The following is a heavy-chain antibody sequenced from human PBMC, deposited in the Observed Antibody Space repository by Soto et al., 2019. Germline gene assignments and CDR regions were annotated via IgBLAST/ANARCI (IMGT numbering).Heavy chain of an antibody. V-gene: IGHV1-3*01. Sequence: QVQLVQSGTEVKKPGASVKVSCVASGYTFTDYPIHWVRQAPGQSLEWMAWINVANGNTKFSQKFQGRVTVTSDTSASTAYMELSSLQFEETAVFYCASGSAGFSPEHWGQGTLVTVSS. CDR3: ASGSAGFSPEH. CDR2: INVANGNT. J-gene: IGHJ1*01. CDR1: GYTFTDYP. D-gene: IGHD6-19*01.